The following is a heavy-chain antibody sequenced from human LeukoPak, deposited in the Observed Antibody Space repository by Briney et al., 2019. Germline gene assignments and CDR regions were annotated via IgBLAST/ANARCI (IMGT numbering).Heavy chain of an antibody. V-gene: IGHV4-59*01. CDR2: IYYSGST. CDR1: GGSISSYY. D-gene: IGHD2-15*01. CDR3: ARGRFELPY. Sequence: SETLSLTCTVSGGSISSYYWSWIQQPPGKGLEWIGYIYYSGSTNYNPSLKSRVAMSVDTSNNQFFLRLTSVTAANTALYYCARGRFELPYWGQGTLVTVSS. J-gene: IGHJ4*02.